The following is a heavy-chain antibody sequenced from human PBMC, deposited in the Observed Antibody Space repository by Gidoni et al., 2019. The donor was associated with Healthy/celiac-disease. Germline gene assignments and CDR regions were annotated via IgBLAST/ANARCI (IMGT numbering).Heavy chain of an antibody. V-gene: IGHV1-2*02. D-gene: IGHD3-22*01. J-gene: IGHJ4*02. CDR2: INPNSGGT. CDR3: ARGRGYDSSGYHFDY. CDR1: GYTFTGYY. Sequence: QVQLVQSGAEVKKLGASVKVSCKASGYTFTGYYMHWVRKAPGQGLEWMGWINPNSGGTNYAQKFQGRVTMTRDTSISTAYMELSRLRSDDTAVYYCARGRGYDSSGYHFDYWGQGTLVTVSS.